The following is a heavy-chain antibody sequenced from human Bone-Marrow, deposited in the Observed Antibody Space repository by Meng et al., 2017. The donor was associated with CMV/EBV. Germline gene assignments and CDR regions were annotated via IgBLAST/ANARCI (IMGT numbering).Heavy chain of an antibody. CDR1: GGSISSYY. J-gene: IGHJ4*02. CDR2: IYYSGST. CDR3: ARDRAGGGSYLDY. Sequence: SETLSLTCTVSGGSISSYYWSWIRQPPGKGLEWIGYIYYSGSTDYNPSPKSRVTISVDTSKNQFSLKLSSVTAADTAVYYCARDRAGGGSYLDYWGQGTLVTVPS. D-gene: IGHD1-26*01. V-gene: IGHV4-59*01.